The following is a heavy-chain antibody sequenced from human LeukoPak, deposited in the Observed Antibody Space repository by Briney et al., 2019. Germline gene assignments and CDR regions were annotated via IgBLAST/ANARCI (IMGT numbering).Heavy chain of an antibody. J-gene: IGHJ4*02. V-gene: IGHV3-33*01. CDR2: TWYDGNNK. CDR1: GFTFSNFA. D-gene: IGHD2-15*01. CDR3: ARDGPGVVVVATLHSDPDY. Sequence: GRSLRLSCAASGFTFSNFAIHWVRQAPGKGLEWVAGTWYDGNNKYYADSVKGRFAISRDNSKNTLFLQMNSLRDEDTAVYYCARDGPGVVVVATLHSDPDYWGQGTLVTVSS.